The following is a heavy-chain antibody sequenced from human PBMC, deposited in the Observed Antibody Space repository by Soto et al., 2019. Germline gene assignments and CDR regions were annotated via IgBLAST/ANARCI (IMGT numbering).Heavy chain of an antibody. Sequence: ASGKVSCKASGYTFTGYFMHWVRQAPGPGLEWMGWINPNSGGTNYAQKFQGWVTMTRDTSISTAYMELSRLRSDDTAVYYCARGPGYSYGYNYYGMDVWGQGTTVTVSS. CDR1: GYTFTGYF. CDR3: ARGPGYSYGYNYYGMDV. D-gene: IGHD5-18*01. V-gene: IGHV1-2*04. CDR2: INPNSGGT. J-gene: IGHJ6*02.